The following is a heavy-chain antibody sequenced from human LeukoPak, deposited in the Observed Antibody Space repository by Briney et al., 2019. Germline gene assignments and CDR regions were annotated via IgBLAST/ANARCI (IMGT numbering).Heavy chain of an antibody. V-gene: IGHV3-23*01. Sequence: GESLRLACAASRFTFSSYGMSWVRQAPGKGLEWVSSISGSGGSTYYADSVKGRFTISRDNSKNTLYLQMNSLRDEDTAVYYCAKSSYYDASGYYREYYFDYWGQGTLVTVSS. J-gene: IGHJ4*02. D-gene: IGHD3-22*01. CDR2: ISGSGGST. CDR3: AKSSYYDASGYYREYYFDY. CDR1: RFTFSSYG.